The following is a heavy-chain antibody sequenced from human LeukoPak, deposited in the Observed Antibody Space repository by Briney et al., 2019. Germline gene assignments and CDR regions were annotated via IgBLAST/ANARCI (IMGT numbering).Heavy chain of an antibody. CDR2: IYYSGST. D-gene: IGHD1-1*01. V-gene: IGHV4-59*01. CDR3: ARERPRPFSFTGFSWSDP. CDR1: GGSISSYS. Sequence: SETLSLTCTVSGGSISSYSWSWIRQPPGKRLEWIGYIYYSGSTNYNPSLKSRVTISVDTSKNQFSLRLTSVTAADTAVYYCARERPRPFSFTGFSWSDPWGQETLVTVPS. J-gene: IGHJ5*02.